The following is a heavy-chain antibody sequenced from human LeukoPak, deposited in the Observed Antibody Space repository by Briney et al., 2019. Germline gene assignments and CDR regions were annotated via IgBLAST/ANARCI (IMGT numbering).Heavy chain of an antibody. CDR3: VKEGYDSSGYYSSFDY. J-gene: IGHJ4*02. CDR2: IRYDGSNK. D-gene: IGHD3-22*01. CDR1: GFTFSSYG. Sequence: GGSLRLSCAASGFTFSSYGMHWVRQAPGKGLEWVAFIRYDGSNKYYGDSAKGRFTISRDNSKNTLYLQMNSLRAEDTAVYYCVKEGYDSSGYYSSFDYWGQGTLVTVSS. V-gene: IGHV3-30*02.